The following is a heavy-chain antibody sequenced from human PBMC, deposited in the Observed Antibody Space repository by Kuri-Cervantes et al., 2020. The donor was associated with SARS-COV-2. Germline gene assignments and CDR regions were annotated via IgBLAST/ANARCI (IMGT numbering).Heavy chain of an antibody. D-gene: IGHD3-3*01. CDR1: GYSISSGYY. J-gene: IGHJ4*02. V-gene: IGHV4-61*01. CDR3: ARRGTIFGVATFDY. Sequence: SETLSLTCAVSGYSISSGYYWSWIRQPPGKGLEWIGYIYYSGSTNYNPSLKSRVTISVDTSKNQFSLKLSSVTAADTAVYYCARRGTIFGVATFDYWGQGTLVTVSS. CDR2: IYYSGST.